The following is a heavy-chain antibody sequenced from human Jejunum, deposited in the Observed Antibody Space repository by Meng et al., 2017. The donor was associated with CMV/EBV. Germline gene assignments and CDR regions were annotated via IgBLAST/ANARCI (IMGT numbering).Heavy chain of an antibody. J-gene: IGHJ6*02. CDR1: GFPFTNYA. CDR3: ARGGVKVYYFNAMDV. V-gene: IGHV3-23*01. CDR2: IGDSGDRT. Sequence: GFPFTNYAMNWVRQAPGKGLQWVSDIGDSGDRTYYADSEKGRFTISRDNSKNTLYLQMNSLRAEDTAVYYCARGGVKVYYFNAMDVWGQGTPVTVSS. D-gene: IGHD3-10*01.